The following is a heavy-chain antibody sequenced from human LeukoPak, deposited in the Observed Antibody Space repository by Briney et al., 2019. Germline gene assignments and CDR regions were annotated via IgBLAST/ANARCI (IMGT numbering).Heavy chain of an antibody. D-gene: IGHD4-17*01. CDR3: ARDENYGIFFNVDY. J-gene: IGHJ4*02. V-gene: IGHV1-18*04. CDR1: GYSFVLYG. CDR2: ISGSTGDT. Sequence: ASVKASCKASGYSFVLYGISWVRQAPGEGPEWMGWISGSTGDTNYAQKFQGRVTMTADTSTSTAYMELRSLRSDDTALYYCARDENYGIFFNVDYWGQGTLVTVSS.